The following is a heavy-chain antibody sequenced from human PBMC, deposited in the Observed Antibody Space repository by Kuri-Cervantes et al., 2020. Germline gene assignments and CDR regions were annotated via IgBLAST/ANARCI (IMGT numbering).Heavy chain of an antibody. Sequence: LSLTCAASGFTFSDYYMSWIRQAPGKGLEWVSYISSSGSTIYYADSVKGRFTNSRDNAKNSLYLQMNSLRAEDTAVYYCARDLDDYVWGSYRLALDYWGHGTRVTVSS. CDR2: ISSSGSTI. CDR3: ARDLDDYVWGSYRLALDY. D-gene: IGHD3-16*02. J-gene: IGHJ4*01. CDR1: GFTFSDYY. V-gene: IGHV3-11*04.